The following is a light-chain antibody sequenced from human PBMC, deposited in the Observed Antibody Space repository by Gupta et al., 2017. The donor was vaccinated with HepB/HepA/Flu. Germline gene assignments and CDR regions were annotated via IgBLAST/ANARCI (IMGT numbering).Light chain of an antibody. CDR1: QSVSRY. Sequence: EIGLPQSPATLSLSPGERATLSCRASQSVSRYLAWYQQKPGQPPSLLVVAASNRATGVPARFSGSGSGTDFTLTISSLEPEDFAVYYCQQRINWPLTFGGGTRVEIK. J-gene: IGKJ4*01. CDR2: AAS. CDR3: QQRINWPLT. V-gene: IGKV3-11*01.